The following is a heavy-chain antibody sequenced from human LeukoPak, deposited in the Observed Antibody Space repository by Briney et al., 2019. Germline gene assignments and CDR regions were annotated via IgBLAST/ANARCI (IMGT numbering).Heavy chain of an antibody. V-gene: IGHV3-30-3*01. CDR2: ISYDGNNE. D-gene: IGHD3-22*01. CDR1: GFTFSSYA. CDR3: ARDPYDSGGYYFRYFDY. J-gene: IGHJ4*02. Sequence: GGSLRLSCAASGFTFSSYAMHWVRQAPGKGLEWVAVISYDGNNEYYADSVKGRFTISRDNSKNTLYLQMNSLRAEDTAMYYCARDPYDSGGYYFRYFDYWGQGTLVTVSS.